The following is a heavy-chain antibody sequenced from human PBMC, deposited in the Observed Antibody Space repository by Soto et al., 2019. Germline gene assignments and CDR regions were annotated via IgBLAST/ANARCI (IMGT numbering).Heavy chain of an antibody. Sequence: QVQLVQSGAEVRKPGASVKVSCKATGYTFSNYGLSWVRRAPGQGLEWMGWISDYNGNTHYAQKFQGRLIMTTDTSTRIAYVELRSLTSDDTAVYFCAREGYYSGSGTYSPPRYYGMDVWGQGTTVTVSS. D-gene: IGHD3-10*01. V-gene: IGHV1-18*01. CDR1: GYTFSNYG. J-gene: IGHJ6*02. CDR2: ISDYNGNT. CDR3: AREGYYSGSGTYSPPRYYGMDV.